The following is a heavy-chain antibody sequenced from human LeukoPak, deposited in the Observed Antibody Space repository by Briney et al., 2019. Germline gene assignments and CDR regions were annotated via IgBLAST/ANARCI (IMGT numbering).Heavy chain of an antibody. CDR1: GGTFSSYA. Sequence: GASVKVSCKASGGTFSSYAISWVRQAPGQGLEWMGGIIPIFGTANYAQKFQGRVTITTDESTSTAYMELSSLRSEDTAVYYCASSLEVVPAAFPFDYWGQGTLVTVSS. J-gene: IGHJ4*02. V-gene: IGHV1-69*05. CDR2: IIPIFGTA. D-gene: IGHD2-2*01. CDR3: ASSLEVVPAAFPFDY.